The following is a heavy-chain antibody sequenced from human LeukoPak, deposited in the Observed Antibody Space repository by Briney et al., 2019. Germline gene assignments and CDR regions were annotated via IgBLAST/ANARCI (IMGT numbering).Heavy chain of an antibody. CDR2: IRYDGGNK. Sequence: GGSLRLSCVASGFTFSSYGVHWVRHPPGKGLEWVAFIRYDGGNKYYADSVKGRFTISRDNSENTLYLQMNSLRAEDTAVYYCARALRDLDSSNYCPPLDYWGQGTLVTVSS. CDR3: ARALRDLDSSNYCPPLDY. CDR1: GFTFSSYG. D-gene: IGHD3-22*01. J-gene: IGHJ4*02. V-gene: IGHV3-30*02.